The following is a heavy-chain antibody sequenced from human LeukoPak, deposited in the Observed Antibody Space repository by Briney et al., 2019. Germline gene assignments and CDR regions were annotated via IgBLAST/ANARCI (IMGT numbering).Heavy chain of an antibody. CDR1: GGSISSGDHY. V-gene: IGHV4-30-4*08. D-gene: IGHD2-2*01. J-gene: IGHJ4*02. CDR2: IYYSGST. CDR3: ARAVRYCSSTSCYPTPYYFDY. Sequence: SQTLSLTCSVSGGSISSGDHYWSWIRQPPGKGLEWIGYIYYSGSTYYNPSLKSRVTISVDMSKNQFSLKLSSVTATDTAVYYCARAVRYCSSTSCYPTPYYFDYWGQGTLVTVSS.